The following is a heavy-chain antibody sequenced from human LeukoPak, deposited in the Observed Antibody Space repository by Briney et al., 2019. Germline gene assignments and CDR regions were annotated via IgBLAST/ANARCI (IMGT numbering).Heavy chain of an antibody. J-gene: IGHJ4*02. D-gene: IGHD3-22*01. Sequence: GGSLRLSCAASGFTFSSYAMSWVRQAPGKGLEWVSAISGSGGSTYYADSVKGRFTISRDNSKNTLYLQMNSLRAEDTAVYYCATLTPYYYDSSGYREALDYWGQGTLVTVSS. V-gene: IGHV3-23*01. CDR1: GFTFSSYA. CDR3: ATLTPYYYDSSGYREALDY. CDR2: ISGSGGST.